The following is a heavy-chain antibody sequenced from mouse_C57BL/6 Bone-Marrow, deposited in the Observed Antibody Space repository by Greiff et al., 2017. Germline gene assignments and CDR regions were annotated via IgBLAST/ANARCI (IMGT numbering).Heavy chain of an antibody. V-gene: IGHV1-54*01. CDR3: ARLGFYSNYEDAMDY. D-gene: IGHD2-5*01. CDR1: GYAFTNYL. J-gene: IGHJ4*01. Sequence: QVQLQQSGAELVRPGTSVKVSCKASGYAFTNYLIEWVKQRPGQGLEWIGVINPGSGGTNYNEKFKGKATLTADKSSSTAYMQLSSLTSEDSAVYFCARLGFYSNYEDAMDYWGQGTSVTVSS. CDR2: INPGSGGT.